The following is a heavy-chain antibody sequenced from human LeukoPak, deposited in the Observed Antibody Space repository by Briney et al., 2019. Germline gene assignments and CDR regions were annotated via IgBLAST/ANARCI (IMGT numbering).Heavy chain of an antibody. D-gene: IGHD5-12*01. CDR1: GNSLSETS. V-gene: IGHV1-24*01. CDR3: ARVGGIVATASYWYFDL. CDR2: FDPEDGEP. J-gene: IGHJ2*01. Sequence: GASVKVSCQVSGNSLSETSIHWVRQAPGQWPEWMGGFDPEDGEPIFAQRFQGRITMTTDTPTSTAYMELRSLRSDDTAVYYCARVGGIVATASYWYFDLWGRGTLVTVSS.